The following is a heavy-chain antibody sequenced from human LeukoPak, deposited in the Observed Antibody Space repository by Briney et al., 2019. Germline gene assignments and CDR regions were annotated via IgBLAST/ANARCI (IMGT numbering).Heavy chain of an antibody. CDR3: ATRPASETYYAVFDY. CDR2: KSYDGSNK. V-gene: IGHV3-30-3*01. Sequence: PGRSLRLSCAASGFTFSSYAMHWVRQAPGKGLEWVAVKSYDGSNKYYADSVKGRFTISRDNSKNTLYLEMNSLRTEDTAVYFCATRPASETYYAVFDYWGQGTLVTVSS. D-gene: IGHD1-26*01. CDR1: GFTFSSYA. J-gene: IGHJ4*02.